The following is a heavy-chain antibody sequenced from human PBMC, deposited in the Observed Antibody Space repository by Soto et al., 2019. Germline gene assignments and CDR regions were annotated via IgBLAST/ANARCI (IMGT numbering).Heavy chain of an antibody. CDR2: IYHSGST. Sequence: ASETLSLTCAVSGYSISRGYYWGWIRQPPGKGLEWIGSIYHSGSTHYNPSLKSRVTISVDTSKNQFSLKLSSVPAAGTALYDCARGRRGRREYAFDIWGQARMASVSS. CDR3: ARGRRGRREYAFDI. D-gene: IGHD3-16*01. CDR1: GYSISRGYY. V-gene: IGHV4-38-2*01. J-gene: IGHJ3*02.